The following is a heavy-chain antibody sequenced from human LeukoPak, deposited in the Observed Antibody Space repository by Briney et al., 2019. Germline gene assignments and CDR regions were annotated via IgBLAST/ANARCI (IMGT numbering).Heavy chain of an antibody. V-gene: IGHV3-7*01. CDR3: ARDAGWGYYDL. CDR1: GFTFSIPW. Sequence: GGSLRLSCVASGFTFSIPWVTWVRQAPGKGLERVANIDEHGSGKYYVDSVKGRFAISRDYASNPVFLQMDSLRAEDTSVYYCARDAGWGYYDLWGQGTPVTVSS. CDR2: IDEHGSGK. J-gene: IGHJ4*02. D-gene: IGHD1-26*01.